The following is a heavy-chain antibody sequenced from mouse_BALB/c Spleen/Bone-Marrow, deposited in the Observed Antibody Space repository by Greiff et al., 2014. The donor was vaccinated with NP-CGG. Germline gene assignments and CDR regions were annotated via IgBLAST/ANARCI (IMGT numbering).Heavy chain of an antibody. J-gene: IGHJ1*01. CDR2: IRHKANGYTK. D-gene: IGHD2-1*01. CDR3: ARYINDNYNCYFDV. CDR1: GFTFTDYY. Sequence: EVLLLQSGGGLVQPGSSLSLSCATSGFTFTDYYMSWVRQPPGKGLEWLGFIRHKANGYTKEYSASVKGRFTVSRDNSQNISYLQMNTLRAEASATYYCARYINDNYNCYFDVWGAGTTVTVSS. V-gene: IGHV7-3*02.